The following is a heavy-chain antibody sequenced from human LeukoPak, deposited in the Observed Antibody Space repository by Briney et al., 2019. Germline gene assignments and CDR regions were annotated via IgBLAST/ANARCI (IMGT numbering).Heavy chain of an antibody. J-gene: IGHJ4*02. CDR3: ARGGDSSGDLDY. D-gene: IGHD6-19*01. V-gene: IGHV4-39*07. CDR1: GDSISSSSSY. CDR2: IYYSGST. Sequence: PSETLSLTCTVSGDSISSSSSYWGWIRQPPGEGLEWIGSIYYSGSTNYNPSLKSRVTISVDTSKNQFSLKLSSVTAADTAVYYCARGGDSSGDLDYWGQGTLVTVSS.